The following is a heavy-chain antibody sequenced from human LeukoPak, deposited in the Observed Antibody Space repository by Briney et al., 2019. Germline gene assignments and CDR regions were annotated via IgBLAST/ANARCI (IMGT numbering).Heavy chain of an antibody. D-gene: IGHD3-10*01. CDR1: GFSFSNCA. V-gene: IGHV3-23*01. J-gene: IGHJ4*02. CDR3: AKDGRDYYGSGSPYYFDY. CDR2: ISGSGGST. Sequence: GGSLRLSCAASGFSFSNCAMSWVRQAPGKGLEWVSAISGSGGSTYYADSVKGRFTISRDNSKNTLYLQMNSLRAEDTAVYYCAKDGRDYYGSGSPYYFDYWGQGTLVTVSS.